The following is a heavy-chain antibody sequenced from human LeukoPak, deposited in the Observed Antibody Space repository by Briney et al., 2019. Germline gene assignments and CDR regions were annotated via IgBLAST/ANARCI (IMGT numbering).Heavy chain of an antibody. CDR3: ARARGGYSSGWFDP. Sequence: SETLSLTCAVYGGSFSGYYWSWIRQPPGKGLEWIGEINHSGSTNYNPSLKSRVTISVDTSKNQFSLKLSSVTAADTAVYCCARARGGYSSGWFDPWGQGTLVTVSS. CDR2: INHSGST. D-gene: IGHD5-18*01. CDR1: GGSFSGYY. J-gene: IGHJ5*02. V-gene: IGHV4-34*01.